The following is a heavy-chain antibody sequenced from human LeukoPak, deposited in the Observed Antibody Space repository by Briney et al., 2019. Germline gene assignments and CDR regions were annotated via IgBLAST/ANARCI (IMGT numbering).Heavy chain of an antibody. CDR1: GGTFSSYA. Sequence: SVRVSCEASGGTFSSYAISWVRQAPGQGLEWMGGIIPIFGTANYAQKFQGRVTITADESTSTAYMELSSLRSEDTAVYYCARVLNYGDSHYFDYWGQGTLVTVSS. V-gene: IGHV1-69*13. J-gene: IGHJ4*02. D-gene: IGHD4-17*01. CDR2: IIPIFGTA. CDR3: ARVLNYGDSHYFDY.